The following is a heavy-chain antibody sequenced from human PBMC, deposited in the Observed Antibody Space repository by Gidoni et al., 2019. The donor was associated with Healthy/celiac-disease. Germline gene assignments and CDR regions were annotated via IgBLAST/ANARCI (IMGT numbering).Heavy chain of an antibody. J-gene: IGHJ6*02. CDR1: GFTFSSYS. V-gene: IGHV3-21*01. CDR3: ARVPQLRFLEWYDYPSGSGDYYYYGMDV. Sequence: EVQLVESGGGLAKPGGSLRLSCAASGFTFSSYSMNWVRQAPGQGLVSSISSSSSHIYYADSVKGRFTISRDNAKNSLYLQMNSLRAEDTAVYYCARVPQLRFLEWYDYPSGSGDYYYYGMDVWGQGTTVTVSS. CDR2: ISSSSSHI. D-gene: IGHD3-3*01.